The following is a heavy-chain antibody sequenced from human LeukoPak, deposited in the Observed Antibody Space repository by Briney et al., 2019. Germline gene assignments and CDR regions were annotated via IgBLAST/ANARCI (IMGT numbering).Heavy chain of an antibody. V-gene: IGHV1-24*01. CDR3: ATDSLRNDAFDI. CDR2: FDPEDGET. CDR1: GYTLTELS. J-gene: IGHJ3*02. D-gene: IGHD4-17*01. Sequence: ASVKVSCKVSGYTLTELSMHWVRQAPGKGLEWMGGFDPEDGETFYAQKFQGRVTMTEDTSTDTAYMELSSLRSEDTAVYYCATDSLRNDAFDIWGQGTMVTVSS.